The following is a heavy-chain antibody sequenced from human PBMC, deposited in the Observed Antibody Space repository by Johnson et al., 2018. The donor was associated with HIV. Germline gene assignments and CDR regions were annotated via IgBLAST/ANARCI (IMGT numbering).Heavy chain of an antibody. Sequence: VQVVESGGGVVQPGRSLRLSGAASGFTFSSYAMHWVRQAPGKGLEWVAVISDYGNNKYYADSVKGRFIISRDNSKNTLYLQMNRLRTDDTTVYYCARDRFHPHAFDIWGQGTMVTVSS. CDR2: ISDYGNNK. CDR1: GFTFSSYA. CDR3: ARDRFHPHAFDI. V-gene: IGHV3-30-3*01. D-gene: IGHD3-10*01. J-gene: IGHJ3*02.